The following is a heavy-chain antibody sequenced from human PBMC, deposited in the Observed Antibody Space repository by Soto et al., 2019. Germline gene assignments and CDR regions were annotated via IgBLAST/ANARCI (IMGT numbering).Heavy chain of an antibody. J-gene: IGHJ4*02. V-gene: IGHV4-28*01. D-gene: IGHD3-10*01. CDR1: GYSISSSNW. Sequence: PSETLSLTCAVSGYSISSSNWWGWIRQPPGKGLEWIGYIYYSGSTYYNPSLKSRATMSVDTSKNQFSLKLSSVTAVDTAVYYCARTGSRASARYFDYWGQGTLVT. CDR3: ARTGSRASARYFDY. CDR2: IYYSGST.